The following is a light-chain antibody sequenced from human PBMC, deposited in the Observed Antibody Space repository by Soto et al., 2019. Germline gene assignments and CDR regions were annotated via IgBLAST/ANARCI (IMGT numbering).Light chain of an antibody. CDR2: EVT. Sequence: QSALTQPASVPGSRGQSIIISCVGRNTDVGQDKSVSWYQQGPGKAPKLLIFEVTNRPSGVSNRFSGSRSGNTASLTISGLQPDDEGDYFCVSYTDTDTLVFGTGTKVTVL. V-gene: IGLV2-14*01. CDR1: NTDVGQDKS. CDR3: VSYTDTDTLV. J-gene: IGLJ1*01.